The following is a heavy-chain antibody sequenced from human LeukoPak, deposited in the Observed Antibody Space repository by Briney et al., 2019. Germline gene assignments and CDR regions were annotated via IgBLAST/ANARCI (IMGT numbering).Heavy chain of an antibody. CDR1: GFTFSSYW. CDR3: ARDGGIQLWFAFDP. J-gene: IGHJ5*02. V-gene: IGHV3-7*01. CDR2: IKQDGSEK. Sequence: GGSLRLSCAASGFTFSSYWMSWVRQAPGKGLEWVANIKQDGSEKYYVDSVKGRFTISRDNAKNSLYLQMNSLRAEDTAVYYCARDGGIQLWFAFDPWGQGTLVTVSS. D-gene: IGHD5-18*01.